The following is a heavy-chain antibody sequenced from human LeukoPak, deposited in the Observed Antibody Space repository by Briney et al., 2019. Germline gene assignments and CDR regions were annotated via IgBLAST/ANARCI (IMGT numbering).Heavy chain of an antibody. D-gene: IGHD3-9*01. V-gene: IGHV4-34*01. J-gene: IGHJ2*01. CDR2: INHSGST. CDR1: GGSFSGYY. CDR3: ARIDHPYWLNWYFDL. Sequence: SETLSLTCAVYGGSFSGYYWSWIRQPPGKGLEWIGEINHSGSTNYNPSLKSRVTISVDTSKNQFSLKLSSVTAADTAVYYCARIDHPYWLNWYFDLWGRGTLVTVSS.